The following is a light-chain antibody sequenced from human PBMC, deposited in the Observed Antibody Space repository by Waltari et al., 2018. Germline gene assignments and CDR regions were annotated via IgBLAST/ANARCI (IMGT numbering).Light chain of an antibody. J-gene: IGKJ4*01. Sequence: EIVMTQFPATLSVSPGERATLSCRASQSVRSNLAWYQRKPGQAPRLLNYAASTRATGIPASFSGSGAGTEFTLTISSLQSEDFAVYYCQQYNNWPLTFGGGTKVEIK. V-gene: IGKV3-15*01. CDR3: QQYNNWPLT. CDR1: QSVRSN. CDR2: AAS.